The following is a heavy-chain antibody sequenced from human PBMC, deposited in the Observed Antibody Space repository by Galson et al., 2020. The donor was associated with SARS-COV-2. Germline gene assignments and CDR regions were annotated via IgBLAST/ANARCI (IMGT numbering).Heavy chain of an antibody. V-gene: IGHV1-2*02. Sequence: FQGRVTMTRDTSISTAYMELSRLRSDDTAVYYCASWVRSSSFALDYWGQGTLVTVSS. D-gene: IGHD6-6*01. J-gene: IGHJ4*02. CDR3: ASWVRSSSFALDY.